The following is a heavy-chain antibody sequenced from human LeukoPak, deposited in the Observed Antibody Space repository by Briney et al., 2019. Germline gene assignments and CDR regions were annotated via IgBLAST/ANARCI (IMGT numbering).Heavy chain of an antibody. Sequence: GGSLRLSCAASGFTFSSYGMHWVRQAPGKGLEWVAVISYDGSNKYYADSVKGRFTISRDNSKNTLYLQMNSLRAEDTAVYYCSSGRRLGYSGYGDFDYWGQGTLVTVSS. D-gene: IGHD5-12*01. CDR1: GFTFSSYG. J-gene: IGHJ4*02. CDR2: ISYDGSNK. CDR3: SSGRRLGYSGYGDFDY. V-gene: IGHV3-30*03.